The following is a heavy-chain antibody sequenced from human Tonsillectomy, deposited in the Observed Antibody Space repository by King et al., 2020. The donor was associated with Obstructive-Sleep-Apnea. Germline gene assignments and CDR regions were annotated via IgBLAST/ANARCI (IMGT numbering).Heavy chain of an antibody. Sequence: VQLVESGGGLVQPGGSLRLSCAASGFTFSSYAMSWVRQAPGKGLEWVSGTSGSGGSTYYADSVKGRFTISRDNSKNTLYLQMNSLRAEDTAVYYCANXYYGLGXXPADYWGQGTLVXVSS. V-gene: IGHV3-23*04. CDR1: GFTFSSYA. J-gene: IGHJ4*02. CDR2: TSGSGGST. D-gene: IGHD3-10*01. CDR3: ANXYYGLGXXPADY.